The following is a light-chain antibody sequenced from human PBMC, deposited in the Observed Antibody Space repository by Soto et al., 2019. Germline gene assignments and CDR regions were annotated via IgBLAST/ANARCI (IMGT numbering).Light chain of an antibody. J-gene: IGKJ1*01. Sequence: EIVLTQSPATLSVSPGERATLSCRASHTVSSSFAWYQQIPGQAPRLLIYGASIRAPGIPARFSGSGSGTEFTLTISSLQFEDFAVYYCQQYHDWPSFGQGTKVVIK. CDR3: QQYHDWPS. V-gene: IGKV3-15*01. CDR2: GAS. CDR1: HTVSSS.